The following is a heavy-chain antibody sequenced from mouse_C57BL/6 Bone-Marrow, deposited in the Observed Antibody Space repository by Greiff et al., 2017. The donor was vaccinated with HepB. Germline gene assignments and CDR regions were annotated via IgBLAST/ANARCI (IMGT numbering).Heavy chain of an antibody. CDR2: ISYDGSN. J-gene: IGHJ1*03. CDR1: GYSITSGYY. CDR3: ARGGWYFDV. Sequence: EVQRVESGPGLVKPSQSLSLTCSVTGYSITSGYYWNWIRQFPGNKLEWMGYISYDGSNNYNPSLKNRISITRDTSKNQFFLKLNSVTTEDTATYYCARGGWYFDVWGTGTTVTVSS. V-gene: IGHV3-6*01.